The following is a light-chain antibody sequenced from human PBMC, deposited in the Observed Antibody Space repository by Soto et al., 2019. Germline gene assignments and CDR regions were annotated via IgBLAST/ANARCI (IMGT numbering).Light chain of an antibody. CDR2: WAS. CDR3: QQYYNTPWT. V-gene: IGKV4-1*01. J-gene: IGKJ1*01. Sequence: DIVMTQSPDSLAVSLGERATINCKSSQSVLYSSNNKNYLAWYQQKTGQPPNLLIYWASTRESVVPDRFSGTGSGTNFTLTISSPQAEDVAVYYCQQYYNTPWTFGQGTKVEIK. CDR1: QSVLYSSNNKNY.